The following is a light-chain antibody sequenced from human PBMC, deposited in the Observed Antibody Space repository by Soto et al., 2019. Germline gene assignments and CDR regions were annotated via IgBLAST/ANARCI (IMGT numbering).Light chain of an antibody. CDR2: SND. Sequence: QSVLTQSPSASGAPRQRVTISCSGSSSNIGTYTVNWYQQLPGTAPKLLIYSNDQRPSGVPDRFSGSKSGTSASLAISGLLSEDEADYYCAAWDDSLNGYVFGTGTKVTVL. CDR1: SSNIGTYT. V-gene: IGLV1-44*01. J-gene: IGLJ1*01. CDR3: AAWDDSLNGYV.